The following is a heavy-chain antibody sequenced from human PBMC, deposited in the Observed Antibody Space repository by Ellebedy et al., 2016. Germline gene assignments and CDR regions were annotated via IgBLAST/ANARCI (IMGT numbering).Heavy chain of an antibody. CDR2: INADGSLK. J-gene: IGHJ4*02. CDR3: ARDNSRKDDY. CDR1: GFTFSTFW. D-gene: IGHD6-13*01. V-gene: IGHV3-7*03. Sequence: GGSLRLSCSVSGFTFSTFWMTWVRQAPGKGLEWVANINADGSLKNYAASVKGRFTISRDNAKNSLFLQMNSLRVEDTAVYYCARDNSRKDDYWGQGTLVTVSS.